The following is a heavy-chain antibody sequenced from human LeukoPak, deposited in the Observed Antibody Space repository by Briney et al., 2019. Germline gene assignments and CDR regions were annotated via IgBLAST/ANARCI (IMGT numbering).Heavy chain of an antibody. CDR1: RFNFSDYG. CDR3: ARDDGGDFNDAFDI. CDR2: ISYDGRTK. V-gene: IGHV3-30*03. Sequence: GGSLRLSCGDSRFNFSDYGMHWVRQAPGKGLEWLALISYDGRTKFYADSLRGRFAISRDNAKNSLYLQMNSLRAEDTAVYYCARDDGGDFNDAFDIWGQGTMVTISS. J-gene: IGHJ3*02. D-gene: IGHD2-21*02.